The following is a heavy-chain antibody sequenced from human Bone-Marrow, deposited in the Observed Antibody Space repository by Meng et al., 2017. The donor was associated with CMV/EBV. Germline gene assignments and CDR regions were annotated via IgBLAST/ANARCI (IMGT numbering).Heavy chain of an antibody. J-gene: IGHJ6*02. D-gene: IGHD4-17*01. Sequence: SVKVSCKASGYTFTGYYMHWVRQAPGQGLEWMGWITPFNGNTNCAQKFQDRVIITRDRSMSTAYMELSSLRSEDTAMYYCASSLGTVSYGMDVWGQGTTVTVSS. CDR2: ITPFNGNT. V-gene: IGHV1-45*02. CDR3: ASSLGTVSYGMDV. CDR1: GYTFTGYY.